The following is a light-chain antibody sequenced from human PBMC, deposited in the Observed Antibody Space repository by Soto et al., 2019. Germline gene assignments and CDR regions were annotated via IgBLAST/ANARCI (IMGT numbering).Light chain of an antibody. V-gene: IGKV3-15*01. CDR2: GAS. CDR1: QTISND. Sequence: EVVMTQSPATVSVPPGEGVTLSCRASQTISNDLAWYQKKPGQAPRLLIYGASTSSTGVPDRFSGGGSVTEFTLNLSSLQSDDFAFYYCQQKNKWPPVTFGGGNKVEIK. CDR3: QQKNKWPPVT. J-gene: IGKJ4*01.